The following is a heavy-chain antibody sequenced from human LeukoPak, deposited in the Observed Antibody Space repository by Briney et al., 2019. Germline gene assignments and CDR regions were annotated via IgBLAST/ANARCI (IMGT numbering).Heavy chain of an antibody. J-gene: IGHJ5*02. CDR2: INHSGST. CDR1: GGSFSGYY. D-gene: IGHD3-16*01. CDR3: ARGGGYNWFDP. Sequence: SETLSLTCAVYGGSFSGYYWSWIRQPPGKGLEWIGEINHSGSTNYNPSLKTRVTISVDTSKNQFSLKMSSVAAADTAVYYCARGGGYNWFDPWGQGTLVTVSS. V-gene: IGHV4-34*01.